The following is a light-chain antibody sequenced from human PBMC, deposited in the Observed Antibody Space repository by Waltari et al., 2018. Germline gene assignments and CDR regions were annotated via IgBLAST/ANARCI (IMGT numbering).Light chain of an antibody. J-gene: IGKJ2*01. CDR1: HGISSY. CDR2: AAS. CDR3: QQYYSYPYT. V-gene: IGKV1-8*01. Sequence: AIRMTQSPSSLSASTGDRVTITCRASHGISSYLAWYQQQPGKAPKLLIYAASTLQSGVPSRFSGSGSGTDFTLTISCLQSEDFATYYCQQYYSYPYTFGQGTKLEIK.